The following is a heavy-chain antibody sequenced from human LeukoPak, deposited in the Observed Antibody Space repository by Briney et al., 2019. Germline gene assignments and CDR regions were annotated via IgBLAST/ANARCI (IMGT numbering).Heavy chain of an antibody. D-gene: IGHD2-2*01. CDR2: FYAAGTI. CDR1: GSTVGSNH. CDR3: ARAVVPAGEDYYYYYYMDV. J-gene: IGHJ6*03. Sequence: GGSLRLSCAASGSTVGSNHMTWVRQAPNKGLEWVSIFYAAGTIYYSPSVKGRFTVSSDNSMNTLYLQMDNLRPEDTGVCYCARAVVPAGEDYYYYYYMDVWGKGTTVTVSS. V-gene: IGHV3-66*02.